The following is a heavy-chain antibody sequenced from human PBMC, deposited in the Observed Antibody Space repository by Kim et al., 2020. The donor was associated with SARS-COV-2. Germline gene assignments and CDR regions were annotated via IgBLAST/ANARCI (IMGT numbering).Heavy chain of an antibody. Sequence: SETLSLTCTVSGGSISSYYWSWIRQPPGKGLEWIGYIYYSGSTNYNPSLKSRVTISVDTSKNQFSLKLSSVTAADTAGYYCARGDTIFGVVISFGAFDIWGQGTMVTVSS. CDR3: ARGDTIFGVVISFGAFDI. CDR1: GGSISSYY. J-gene: IGHJ3*02. V-gene: IGHV4-59*13. D-gene: IGHD3-3*01. CDR2: IYYSGST.